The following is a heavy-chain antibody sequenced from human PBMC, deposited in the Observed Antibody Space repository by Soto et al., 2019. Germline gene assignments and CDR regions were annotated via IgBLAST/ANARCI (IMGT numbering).Heavy chain of an antibody. CDR3: AKVEILSGSY. Sequence: GGSLRLSSAASGFTFCSYAMSWFRQAPGKGLEWVSAISGSGGSTYYADSVRARFTISRDNSKNTLYLQINSLRAEATAVYYCAKVEILSGSYWGQGTLVTVSS. V-gene: IGHV3-23*01. CDR1: GFTFCSYA. J-gene: IGHJ4*02. CDR2: ISGSGGST. D-gene: IGHD1-1*01.